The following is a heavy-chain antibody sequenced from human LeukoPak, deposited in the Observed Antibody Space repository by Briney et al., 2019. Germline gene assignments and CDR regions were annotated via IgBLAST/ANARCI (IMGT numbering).Heavy chain of an antibody. Sequence: PGGSLRLSCAASGFTFSSYAMHWVRQAPGKGLEWVAVISYDGSNKYYADSVKGRFTISRDNSKNTLYLQMNSLRAEDTAVYYCARDLVWWLRFYYYYYGMDVWGQGTTVTVS. CDR1: GFTFSSYA. CDR2: ISYDGSNK. J-gene: IGHJ6*02. CDR3: ARDLVWWLRFYYYYYGMDV. V-gene: IGHV3-30*04. D-gene: IGHD5-12*01.